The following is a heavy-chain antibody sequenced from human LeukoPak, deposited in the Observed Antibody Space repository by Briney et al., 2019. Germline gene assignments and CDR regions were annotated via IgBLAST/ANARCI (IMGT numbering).Heavy chain of an antibody. CDR2: ISAYNGNT. CDR1: GYTFTSYG. V-gene: IGHV1-18*01. J-gene: IGHJ4*02. D-gene: IGHD3-10*01. CDR3: ARKDYGSGSYYYFDY. Sequence: GASVKVSCKASGYTFTSYGIRWVRQAPGQGLEWMGWISAYNGNTNYAQKLQGRVTMTTDTSTSTAYMELRSLRSDDTAVYYCARKDYGSGSYYYFDYWGQGTLVTVSS.